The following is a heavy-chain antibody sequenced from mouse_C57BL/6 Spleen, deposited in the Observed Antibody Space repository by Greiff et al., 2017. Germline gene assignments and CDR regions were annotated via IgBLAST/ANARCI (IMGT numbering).Heavy chain of an antibody. D-gene: IGHD1-1*01. CDR1: GFTFSSYT. CDR3: ARLGNFTTDFDY. J-gene: IGHJ2*01. Sequence: EVKLVESGGGLVKPGGSLKLSCAASGFTFSSYTMSWVRQTPEKRLEWVATISGGGGNTYYTDSVKGRFTISRDNAKNTLYLQMSSLRSEDTALYYCARLGNFTTDFDYWGQGTTLTVSS. V-gene: IGHV5-9*01. CDR2: ISGGGGNT.